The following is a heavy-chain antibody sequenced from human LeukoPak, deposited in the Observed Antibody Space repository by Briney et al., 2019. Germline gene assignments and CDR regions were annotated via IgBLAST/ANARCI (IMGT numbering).Heavy chain of an antibody. CDR2: ISAYNGNT. J-gene: IGHJ4*02. CDR1: GYTFTSYG. Sequence: ASVKVSCKASGYTFTSYGISWARQAPGQGLEWMGWISAYNGNTNYAQKLQGRVTMTTDASTSTAYMELRSLRSDDTAVYYCARDQYRYCSGGSCSSTSDYWGQGTLVTVSS. V-gene: IGHV1-18*01. CDR3: ARDQYRYCSGGSCSSTSDY. D-gene: IGHD2-15*01.